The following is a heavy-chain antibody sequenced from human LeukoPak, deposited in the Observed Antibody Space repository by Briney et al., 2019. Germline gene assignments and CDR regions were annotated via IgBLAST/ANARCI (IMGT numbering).Heavy chain of an antibody. CDR3: ARGFYGSVTYYNAEKHGMDV. Sequence: PGGSLRLSCAASGFGVSDYAMTWIRQSPGKGLEWVSRMSDIGPNTYYAGSVKGRFTISRDNAKNSLYLQMNSLRAEDTAVYYCARGFYGSVTYYNAEKHGMDVWGQGTTVTVSS. J-gene: IGHJ6*02. V-gene: IGHV3-11*04. CDR1: GFGVSDYA. CDR2: MSDIGPNT. D-gene: IGHD3-10*01.